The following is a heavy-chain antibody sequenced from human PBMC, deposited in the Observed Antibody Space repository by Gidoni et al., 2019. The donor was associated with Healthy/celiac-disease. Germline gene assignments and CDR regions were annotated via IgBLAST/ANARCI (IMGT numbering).Heavy chain of an antibody. CDR2: IYTSGST. CDR1: GGSISSGSYY. Sequence: QVQLQESGPGLVKPSQTLSLTCNVSGGSISSGSYYWSGIRQPAGKGLEWIGRIYTSGSTNYNPSLKSRVTISVDTSKNQFALKLSSVTAADTAVYYCARETEGITMVRGANYYYYGMDVWGQGTTVTVSS. CDR3: ARETEGITMVRGANYYYYGMDV. D-gene: IGHD3-10*01. J-gene: IGHJ6*02. V-gene: IGHV4-61*02.